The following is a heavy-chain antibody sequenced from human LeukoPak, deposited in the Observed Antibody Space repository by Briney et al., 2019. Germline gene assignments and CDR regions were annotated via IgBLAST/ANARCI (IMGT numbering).Heavy chain of an antibody. CDR3: ARESKGRSKIDY. D-gene: IGHD4-17*01. J-gene: IGHJ4*02. V-gene: IGHV3-23*01. Sequence: PGGSLRLSCAASGFTFSNSAMSWVRQAPGKGLEWVSTLSGSGITTYYADSVKGRFTISRDNANKSLYLQMNSLRAEDTSVYYCARESKGRSKIDYWGQGTLVTVSS. CDR1: GFTFSNSA. CDR2: LSGSGITT.